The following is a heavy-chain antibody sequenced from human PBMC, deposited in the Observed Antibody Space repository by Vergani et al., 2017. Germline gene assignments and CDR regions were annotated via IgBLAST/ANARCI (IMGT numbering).Heavy chain of an antibody. CDR1: GFSLSTSGVG. V-gene: IGHV2-5*01. D-gene: IGHD6-6*01. J-gene: IGHJ4*02. CDR3: AHSSAARHFDY. Sequence: QITLTESGPTLVKPTQTLKLTCTFSGFSLSTSGVGVGWIRQPPGTALEWLALIYWNDDKRYSPSLKSRLTITKDTSKNQVVLTMTNMDPVDTATYYCAHSSAARHFDYWGQGTLVTVSA. CDR2: IYWNDDK.